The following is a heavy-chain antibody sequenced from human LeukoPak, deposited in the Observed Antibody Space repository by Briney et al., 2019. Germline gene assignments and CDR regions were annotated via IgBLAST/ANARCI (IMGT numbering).Heavy chain of an antibody. J-gene: IGHJ6*02. Sequence: PGGSLRLSCAASGFTVSSNYMSWVRQAPGKGLEWVSVIYSGGSTYYADSVKGRFTISRDNSKNTLYLQMNSLRAEDTAVYYCARSDIVVVPAAVDYYYYGMDVWGQGTTVTVSS. CDR1: GFTVSSNY. V-gene: IGHV3-66*01. D-gene: IGHD2-2*01. CDR2: IYSGGST. CDR3: ARSDIVVVPAAVDYYYYGMDV.